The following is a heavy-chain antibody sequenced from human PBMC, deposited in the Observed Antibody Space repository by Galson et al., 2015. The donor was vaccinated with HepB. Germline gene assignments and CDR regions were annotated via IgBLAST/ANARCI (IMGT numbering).Heavy chain of an antibody. CDR3: ARFRQVGTSDALDV. CDR1: EFTFSSYL. Sequence: SLRLSCAASEFTFSSYLVSWVRQVPGEGLEWVAHINQDGRMEWYVDSVRGRFTISRDNTKNSLYLQMNSLRADDTAIYYCARFRQVGTSDALDVWGQGTMVTVSS. D-gene: IGHD3-10*01. CDR2: INQDGRME. V-gene: IGHV3-7*03. J-gene: IGHJ3*01.